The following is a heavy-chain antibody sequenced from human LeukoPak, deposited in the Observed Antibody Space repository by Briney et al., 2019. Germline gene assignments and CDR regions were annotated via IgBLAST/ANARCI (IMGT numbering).Heavy chain of an antibody. CDR3: ARCSGYGMDV. J-gene: IGHJ6*02. Sequence: PGGSLRLSCTASGFTFSSYVMNWVRQAPGMGLEWVSAISGSGGSTYYADSVKGRFTISRDNSRNTLYLQMNSLRGEDTAVYYCARCSGYGMDVWGQGTTVTVSS. CDR2: ISGSGGST. D-gene: IGHD3-10*02. CDR1: GFTFSSYV. V-gene: IGHV3-23*01.